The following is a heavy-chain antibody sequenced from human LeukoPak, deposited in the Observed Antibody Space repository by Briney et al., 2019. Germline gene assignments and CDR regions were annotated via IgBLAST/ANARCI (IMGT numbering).Heavy chain of an antibody. CDR2: ICSGGST. CDR1: GFTVSSNY. Sequence: GGSLRLSCAASGFTVSSNYMSWVRQAPGKGLEWVSVICSGGSTYYADSVKGRFTISRDNSKNTLYLQMNSLRAEDTAVYYCARGGDIVVVPAATYFDYWGQGTLVTVSS. D-gene: IGHD2-2*01. J-gene: IGHJ4*02. CDR3: ARGGDIVVVPAATYFDY. V-gene: IGHV3-53*01.